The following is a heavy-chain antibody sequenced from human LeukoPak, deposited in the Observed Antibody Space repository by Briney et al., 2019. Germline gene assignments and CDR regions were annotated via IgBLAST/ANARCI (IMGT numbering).Heavy chain of an antibody. CDR3: VRSSMAAAGPFDY. CDR2: IWYDGSNK. Sequence: GESLTLTCAASGFTFSSYGMHWIRQAPGKGLEWVTVIWYDGSNKYYADSVKGRFTISRDNYKNTLYLQMNSLRAEDTAVYYCVRSSMAAAGPFDYWGQGILVTVSS. V-gene: IGHV3-33*08. J-gene: IGHJ4*02. D-gene: IGHD6-13*01. CDR1: GFTFSSYG.